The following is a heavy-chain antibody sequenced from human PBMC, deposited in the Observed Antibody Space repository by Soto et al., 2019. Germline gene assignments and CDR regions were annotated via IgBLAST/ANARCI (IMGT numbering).Heavy chain of an antibody. Sequence: EVQLLESGGGLVQPGGSLRLSCAASGFTFSSYAMSWVRQTPGKGLEWLSGISVSGGSTYYADSVKGRFTISRDNSRNTLYLQMNSLRADDTAVYYCARHLSHLKSGWFDPWGQGTLVTVSS. CDR1: GFTFSSYA. CDR2: ISVSGGST. J-gene: IGHJ5*02. D-gene: IGHD1-26*01. V-gene: IGHV3-23*01. CDR3: ARHLSHLKSGWFDP.